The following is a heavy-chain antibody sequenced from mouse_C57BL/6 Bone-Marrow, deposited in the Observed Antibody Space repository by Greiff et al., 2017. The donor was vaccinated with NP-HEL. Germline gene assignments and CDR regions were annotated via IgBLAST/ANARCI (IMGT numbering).Heavy chain of an antibody. CDR3: AREGDYDDSSVDY. CDR2: IDPSDSYT. CDR1: GYTFTSYW. D-gene: IGHD1-1*01. Sequence: QVQLQQPGAELVMPGASVKLSCKASGYTFTSYWMHWVKQRPGQGLEWIGEIDPSDSYTNYNQKFKGKSTLTVDKSSRTAYMQLSSLTSEDSAVYYCAREGDYDDSSVDYWGQGTTLTVSS. V-gene: IGHV1-69*01. J-gene: IGHJ2*01.